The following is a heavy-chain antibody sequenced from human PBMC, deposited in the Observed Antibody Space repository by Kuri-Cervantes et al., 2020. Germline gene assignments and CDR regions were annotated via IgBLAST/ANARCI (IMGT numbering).Heavy chain of an antibody. V-gene: IGHV3-30*03. CDR3: ARDPLL. CDR2: ISFDGSSK. J-gene: IGHJ3*01. CDR1: GFTFSSYG. Sequence: GESLKISCAASGFTFSSYGMHWVRQAPGKGLEWVAIISFDGSSKNYVDSVKGRFTISRDNPKTMLYLQMNSLRPEDTAVYFCARDPLLWGQGTMVTVSS.